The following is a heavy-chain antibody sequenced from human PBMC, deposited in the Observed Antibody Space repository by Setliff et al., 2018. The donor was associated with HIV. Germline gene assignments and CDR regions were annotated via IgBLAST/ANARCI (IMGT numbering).Heavy chain of an antibody. CDR2: INGSGNT. D-gene: IGHD6-19*01. V-gene: IGHV4-39*01. CDR3: ASPFGAVAGTMDV. Sequence: PEETLSLTCIVSGGSISSTSYYWGWIRQPPGRGLKWIGSINGSGNTFYNPSLKNRVTIYVDTSKTQFSLRLNSVTAADTAVDYCASPFGAVAGTMDVWGKGATVTVSS. CDR1: GGSISSTSYY. J-gene: IGHJ6*04.